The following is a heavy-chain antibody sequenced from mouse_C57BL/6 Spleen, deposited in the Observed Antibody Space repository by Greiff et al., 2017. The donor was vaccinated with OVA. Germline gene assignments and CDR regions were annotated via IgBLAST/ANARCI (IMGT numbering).Heavy chain of an antibody. D-gene: IGHD2-4*01. J-gene: IGHJ1*03. Sequence: EVKLQESEGGLVQPGSSMKLSCTASGFTFSDYYMAWVRQVPEKGLEWVANINYDGSSTYYLDSLKSRFIISRDNAKNILYLQMSSLKSEDTATYYCARDLEYDYDWYFDVWGTGTTVTVSS. CDR3: ARDLEYDYDWYFDV. CDR1: GFTFSDYY. CDR2: INYDGSST. V-gene: IGHV5-16*01.